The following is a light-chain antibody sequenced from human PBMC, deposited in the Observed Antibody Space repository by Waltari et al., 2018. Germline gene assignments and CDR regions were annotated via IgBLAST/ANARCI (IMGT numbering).Light chain of an antibody. CDR1: HSVSRY. CDR2: DAS. J-gene: IGKJ4*01. Sequence: EIVWTQSPATLSLSPGERATLYCRASHSVSRYLAWYQQRPGQAPRLLIFDASFRATGIPARFSGSGSETDFTLTISSLEPEDCAVYYCQQRSNWPLTFGGGTKVEIK. CDR3: QQRSNWPLT. V-gene: IGKV3-11*01.